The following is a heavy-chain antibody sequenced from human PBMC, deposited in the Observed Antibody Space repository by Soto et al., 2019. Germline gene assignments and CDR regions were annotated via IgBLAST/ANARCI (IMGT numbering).Heavy chain of an antibody. CDR2: IYYSGST. D-gene: IGHD2-21*02. J-gene: IGHJ6*02. CDR1: GCYVNIDSDY. CDR3: ARGGCGGDCFHYYYYSYGMDV. Sequence: ASATLSLTWPFSGCYVNIDSDYWIWIRPPPGNCLEWIGYIYYSGSTYYNPSLKSRVTISVDTSKNQFSLKLSSVTAADTAVYYCARGGCGGDCFHYYYYSYGMDVWGQGPPGTV. V-gene: IGHV4-31*02.